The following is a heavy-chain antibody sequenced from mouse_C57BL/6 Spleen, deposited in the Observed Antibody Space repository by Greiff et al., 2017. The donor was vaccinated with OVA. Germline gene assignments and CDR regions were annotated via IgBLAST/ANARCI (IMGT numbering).Heavy chain of an antibody. D-gene: IGHD1-1*01. CDR1: GFTFSDYG. CDR2: ISSGSSTI. CDR3: ARKDYYGSSYFDD. V-gene: IGHV5-17*01. J-gene: IGHJ2*01. Sequence: EVKLMESGGGLVKPGGSLKLSCAASGFTFSDYGMHWVRQAPEKGLEWVAYISSGSSTIYYADTVKGRFTISRDNAKNTLFLQMTSLRSEDTAMYYCARKDYYGSSYFDDWGQGTTLTVSS.